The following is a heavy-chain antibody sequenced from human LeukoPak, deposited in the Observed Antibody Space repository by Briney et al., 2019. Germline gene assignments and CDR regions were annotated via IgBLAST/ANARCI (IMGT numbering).Heavy chain of an antibody. CDR2: IWYDGSNK. Sequence: GGSLRLSCAASGFTFSSYGMHWVRQAPGKGLEWVAVIWYDGSNKYYADSVKGRFTISRDNSKNTLYLQMNSLRAEDTAVYYCARDHIYNKYYGPGSYSDYWGQGTLVTVSS. CDR3: ARDHIYNKYYGPGSYSDY. CDR1: GFTFSSYG. J-gene: IGHJ4*02. D-gene: IGHD3-10*01. V-gene: IGHV3-33*01.